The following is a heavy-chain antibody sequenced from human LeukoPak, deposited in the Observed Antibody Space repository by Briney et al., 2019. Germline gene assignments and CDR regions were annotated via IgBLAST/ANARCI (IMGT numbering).Heavy chain of an antibody. J-gene: IGHJ4*02. D-gene: IGHD3-10*01. Sequence: GGSLRLSCTASGFTFSSYSMNWVRQAPGKGLEWVSSISSSSSYIYYADSVKGRFTISRDNAKNSLYLQMNSLRAEDTAVYYCAREGDRGFDYWGQGTLVTVSS. V-gene: IGHV3-21*01. CDR2: ISSSSSYI. CDR1: GFTFSSYS. CDR3: AREGDRGFDY.